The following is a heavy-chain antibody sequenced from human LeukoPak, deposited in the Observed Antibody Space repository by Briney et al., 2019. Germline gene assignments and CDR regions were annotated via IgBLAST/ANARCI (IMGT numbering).Heavy chain of an antibody. D-gene: IGHD1-26*01. CDR3: ARVSPLVRARSIDY. CDR2: INPNSGGT. CDR1: GYTFTGYY. V-gene: IGHV1-2*02. Sequence: ASVKVSCKASGYTFTGYYMHWVRQAPGQGLEWMGWINPNSGGTNYAQKFQGRVTMTRDTSISTAYMELSRLRSDDTAVYYCARVSPLVRARSIDYWGQGTLVTVSS. J-gene: IGHJ4*02.